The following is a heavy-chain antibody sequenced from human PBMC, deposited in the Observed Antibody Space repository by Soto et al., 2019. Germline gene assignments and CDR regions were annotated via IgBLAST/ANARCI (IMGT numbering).Heavy chain of an antibody. CDR1: GGSFSGYY. CDR3: ALLAGPSYHTEFDY. D-gene: IGHD1-26*01. Sequence: QVQLQQWGAGLLKPSETPSLTCAVYGGSFSGYYWSWIRQPPGKGLEWIGEINHSGSTNYNPSLKSRVTISVDTSKNQFSLKLSSVTAADTAVYYCALLAGPSYHTEFDYWGQGTLVTVSS. J-gene: IGHJ4*02. V-gene: IGHV4-34*01. CDR2: INHSGST.